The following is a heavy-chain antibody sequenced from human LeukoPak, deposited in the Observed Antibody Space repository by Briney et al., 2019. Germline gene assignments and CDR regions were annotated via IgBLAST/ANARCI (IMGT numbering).Heavy chain of an antibody. Sequence: GGSLRLSCAASGFTFSSYAKHWVRQAPGKGLEYVSAISSNGGSTYYANSVKGRFTISRDNSKNTLYLQMGSLRAEDMAVYYCARVYSSSWYYFDYWGQGTLVTVSS. J-gene: IGHJ4*02. D-gene: IGHD6-13*01. CDR1: GFTFSSYA. V-gene: IGHV3-64*01. CDR3: ARVYSSSWYYFDY. CDR2: ISSNGGST.